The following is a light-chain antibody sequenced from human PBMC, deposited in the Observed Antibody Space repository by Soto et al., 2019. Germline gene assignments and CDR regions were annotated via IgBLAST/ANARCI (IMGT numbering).Light chain of an antibody. CDR2: DVS. CDR3: CSYAGSRV. Sequence: QSALTQPRSVSGSPGQSVTISCTGTSSDVGECDYVSWYQHHPGKAPKLMIYDVSQRPSGVPDRFSGSKSGSTASLTISGLQAEDEADYYCCSYAGSRVFGGGTQLTVL. J-gene: IGLJ7*01. CDR1: SSDVGECDY. V-gene: IGLV2-11*01.